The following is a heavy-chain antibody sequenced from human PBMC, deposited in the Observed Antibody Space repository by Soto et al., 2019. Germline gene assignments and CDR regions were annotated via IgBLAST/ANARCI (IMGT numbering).Heavy chain of an antibody. V-gene: IGHV1-69*02. CDR1: GGTFSSYT. Sequence: QVQLVQSGAEVKKPGSSVKVSCKASGGTFSSYTISWVRQAPGQGLEWMGRIIPILGIANYAQKFQGRVTITADKSTRTAHLDLRSLSSEDTAVYYCARGPLPCLHLDTNTLAYSGQGTLVTVSS. D-gene: IGHD2-2*01. CDR3: ARGPLPCLHLDTNTLAY. J-gene: IGHJ4*02. CDR2: IIPILGIA.